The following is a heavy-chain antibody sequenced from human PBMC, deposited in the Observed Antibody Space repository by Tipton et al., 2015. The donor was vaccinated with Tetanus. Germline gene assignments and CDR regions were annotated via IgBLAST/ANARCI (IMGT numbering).Heavy chain of an antibody. CDR3: AKSRDSSGYYSKTYFDP. J-gene: IGHJ5*02. V-gene: IGHV1-69*06. CDR2: IIPIFSKT. D-gene: IGHD3-22*01. Sequence: QSGPEVKKPGSSVKVSCKTSGGTFTNYDISWVRQAPGQGLEWMGRIIPIFSKTNYAQNFEDRVTITADKSTGTVYMELSSLGSEDTATYYCAKSRDSSGYYSKTYFDPWGQGTLVTVSS. CDR1: GGTFTNYD.